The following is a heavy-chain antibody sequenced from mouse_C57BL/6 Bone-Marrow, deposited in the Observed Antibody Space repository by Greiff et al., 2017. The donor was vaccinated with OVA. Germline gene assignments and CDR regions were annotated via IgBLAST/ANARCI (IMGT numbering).Heavy chain of an antibody. Sequence: QVHVKQPGAELVKPGASVKLSCKASGYTFTSYWMHWVKQRPGQGLEWIGMIHPNSGSTNYNEKFKSKATLTVDKSSSTAYMQLSSLTSEDSAVYYCARYGYYPFDYWGQGTTLTVSS. J-gene: IGHJ2*01. CDR2: IHPNSGST. V-gene: IGHV1-64*01. CDR1: GYTFTSYW. CDR3: ARYGYYPFDY. D-gene: IGHD2-3*01.